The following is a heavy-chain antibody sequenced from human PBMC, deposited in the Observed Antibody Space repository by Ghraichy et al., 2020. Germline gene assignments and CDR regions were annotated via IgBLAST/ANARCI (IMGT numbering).Heavy chain of an antibody. D-gene: IGHD3-10*01. CDR3: AKIFGQVVPGYFDY. V-gene: IGHV3-23*01. Sequence: GGSLRLSCAASGFTFSSYAMSWVRQAPGKGLEWVSGISGSGYSTYYADSVKGRFTISRDNSKNTLYLQMNSLRAEDTAVYYCAKIFGQVVPGYFDYWGQGTLVTVSS. CDR1: GFTFSSYA. CDR2: ISGSGYST. J-gene: IGHJ4*02.